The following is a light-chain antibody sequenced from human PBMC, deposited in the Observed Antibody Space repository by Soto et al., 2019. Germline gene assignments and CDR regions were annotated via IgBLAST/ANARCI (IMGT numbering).Light chain of an antibody. CDR1: SSDVGGYNY. CDR3: SSYAGSTYV. J-gene: IGLJ1*01. Sequence: QSVLTQPPSASGSPGQSVTISCTGTSSDVGGYNYVSWYQQHPGKAPKLMIYEVSKRPSGVPDRFSASKSGNTASLTVAGLQAEDEAYYYCSSYAGSTYVFGTGTKLTVL. V-gene: IGLV2-8*01. CDR2: EVS.